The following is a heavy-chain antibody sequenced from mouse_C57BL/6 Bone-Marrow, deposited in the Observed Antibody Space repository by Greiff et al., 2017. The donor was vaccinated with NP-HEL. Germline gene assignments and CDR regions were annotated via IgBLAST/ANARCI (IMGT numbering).Heavy chain of an antibody. V-gene: IGHV1-19*01. CDR3: ATLTGTRAMDY. CDR2: INPYNGGT. D-gene: IGHD4-1*01. J-gene: IGHJ4*01. CDR1: GYTFTDYY. Sequence: VQLQQSGPVLVKPGVSVKMSCKASGYTFTDYYMNWVKQSHGKSLEWIGVINPYNGGTSYNQKFKGKATLTVDKSSSTAYMELNSLTSEDSAVYYCATLTGTRAMDYWGQGTSVTVSS.